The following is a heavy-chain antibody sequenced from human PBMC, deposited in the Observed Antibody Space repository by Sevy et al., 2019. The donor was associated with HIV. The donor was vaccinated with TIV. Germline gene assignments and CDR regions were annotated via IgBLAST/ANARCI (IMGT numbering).Heavy chain of an antibody. J-gene: IGHJ4*02. CDR3: AKRGLWGSWYNSY. CDR1: GFTFSSYA. V-gene: IGHV3-23*01. CDR2: ISGSGIST. Sequence: GGSLRLSCAASGFTFSSYAMSWVRQAPGKGLEWVSAISGSGISTYYADSVKGRFTISRDNSKNTLYLQMNNLRAEDTAVFYCAKRGLWGSWYNSYWGQGTLVTVSS. D-gene: IGHD6-13*01.